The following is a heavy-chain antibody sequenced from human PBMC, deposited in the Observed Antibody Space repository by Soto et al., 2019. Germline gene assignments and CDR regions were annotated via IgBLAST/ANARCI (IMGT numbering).Heavy chain of an antibody. V-gene: IGHV1-69*13. CDR1: GDGFRSCA. D-gene: IGHD2-8*01. CDR3: ARAPPAMAGYYFDY. Sequence: SVRLSGRGAGDGFRSCAMRWGRQAPGQGLEWMGGIIPIFGTANYAQKFQGGVTITADESTSTAYMELSSLRSEDTAVYYCARAPPAMAGYYFDYWGQGTLVTVSS. CDR2: IIPIFGTA. J-gene: IGHJ4*02.